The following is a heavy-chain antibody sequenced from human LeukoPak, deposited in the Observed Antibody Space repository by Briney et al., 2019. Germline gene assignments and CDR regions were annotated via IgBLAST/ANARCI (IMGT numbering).Heavy chain of an antibody. CDR1: GFTVSSYY. CDR3: AREGTTGHGINDQGLDY. J-gene: IGHJ4*02. D-gene: IGHD4-17*01. CDR2: IRSAGTT. V-gene: IGHV3-66*01. Sequence: GGSLRLSCAGSGFTVSSYYMAWVRQAAGKGLEWVSVIRSAGTTHYTDSVKGRFTVSRDISQNMLYLQMNSLRAEDTAVYYCAREGTTGHGINDQGLDYWGQGTLVTVSS.